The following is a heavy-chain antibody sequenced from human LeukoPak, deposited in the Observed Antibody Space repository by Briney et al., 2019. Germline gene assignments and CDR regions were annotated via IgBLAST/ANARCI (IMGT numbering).Heavy chain of an antibody. Sequence: SETLSLTCTVSGGSISSYYWSWIRQPPGKGLEWIGYIYYSGSTNYNPSLKSRGTISVDTSKKQFSLKLSSVTAADTAVYYCASQRVYDFWSTYYFDYWGQGTLVTVSS. D-gene: IGHD3-3*01. J-gene: IGHJ4*02. CDR1: GGSISSYY. V-gene: IGHV4-59*08. CDR2: IYYSGST. CDR3: ASQRVYDFWSTYYFDY.